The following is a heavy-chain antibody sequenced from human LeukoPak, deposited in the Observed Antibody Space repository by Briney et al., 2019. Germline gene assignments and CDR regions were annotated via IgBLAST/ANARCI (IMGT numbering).Heavy chain of an antibody. CDR1: GGSISSHY. CDR3: ARDRRWLQFID. V-gene: IGHV4-59*11. CDR2: TYYSGST. J-gene: IGHJ4*02. Sequence: SETLSLTCTVSGGSISSHYWSWIRQPPGKGLEWIGYTYYSGSTNYNPSLKSRVTISVDTSKNQFSLKLSSVTAADTAVYYCARDRRWLQFIDWGQGTLVTVSS. D-gene: IGHD5-24*01.